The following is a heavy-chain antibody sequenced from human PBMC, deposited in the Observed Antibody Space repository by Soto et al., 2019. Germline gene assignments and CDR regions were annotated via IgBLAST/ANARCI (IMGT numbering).Heavy chain of an antibody. CDR2: ISGSSGST. D-gene: IGHD3-22*01. Sequence: GGSLRLSCAASGFTFSSYAMSWVRQAPGRGLEWISAISGSSGSTYYADSVKGRFTISRDNSKNTLYLQMNSLRAEDTAVYYCAKAPGLYDSSGYYNHWGQGTLVTVSS. V-gene: IGHV3-23*01. CDR3: AKAPGLYDSSGYYNH. J-gene: IGHJ5*02. CDR1: GFTFSSYA.